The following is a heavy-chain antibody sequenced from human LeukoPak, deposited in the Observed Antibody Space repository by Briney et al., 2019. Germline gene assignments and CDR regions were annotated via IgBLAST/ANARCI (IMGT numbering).Heavy chain of an antibody. V-gene: IGHV3-23*01. CDR2: IGNNGGGI. CDR1: GFTFSTYT. D-gene: IGHD7-27*01. J-gene: IGHJ4*02. CDR3: AIDPNWGTHS. Sequence: PGESLRLSCAASGFTFSTYTMYWVRHPPGKRLEWVSIIGNNGGGIHYADSVRGRFTISRDNSKNALYLQMNSLRVEDTAVYYCAIDPNWGTHSWGQGVLVTVSS.